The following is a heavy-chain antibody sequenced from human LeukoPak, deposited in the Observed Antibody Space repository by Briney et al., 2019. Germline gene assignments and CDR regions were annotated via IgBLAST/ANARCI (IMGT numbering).Heavy chain of an antibody. CDR3: ARGISYYDSSGYPPFGY. V-gene: IGHV4-34*01. CDR1: GGSFSGYY. D-gene: IGHD3-22*01. CDR2: INHSGST. Sequence: SETLSLTCAVYGGSFSGYYWSWIRQPPGKGLEWIGEINHSGSTNYNPSLKSRVTISVDTSKNQFSLKLSSVTAADTAVYYCARGISYYDSSGYPPFGYWGQGTLVTVSS. J-gene: IGHJ4*02.